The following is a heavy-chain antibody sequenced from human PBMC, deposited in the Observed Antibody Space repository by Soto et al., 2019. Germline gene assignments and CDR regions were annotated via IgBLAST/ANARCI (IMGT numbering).Heavy chain of an antibody. V-gene: IGHV5-51*01. J-gene: IGHJ4*02. CDR1: GYTFSNYC. CDR3: ARKFAPEFFDS. D-gene: IGHD3-10*01. Sequence: PGESLKISCKASGYTFSNYCIAWVLQMPGKDLEWMGVIYPRDSDSKYSPAFEGQVTFSVDKSIDTAYLKWTGLEASDTAIYFCARKFAPEFFDSWGQATLVTVSS. CDR2: IYPRDSDS.